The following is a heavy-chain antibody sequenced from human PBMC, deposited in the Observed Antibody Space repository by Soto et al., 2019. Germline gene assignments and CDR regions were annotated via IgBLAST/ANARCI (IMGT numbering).Heavy chain of an antibody. CDR1: SGSISSRGFD. V-gene: IGHV4-39*01. D-gene: IGHD6-13*01. J-gene: IGHJ5*02. Sequence: SETLSLTCTVCSGSISSRGFDWGLIPQPPGKGLEWIGSIYYSGSTYYSPSLKSRVTISVDTSKNQFSLKLSSVTAADTAVYYCARRERAAGTDWWFDPWGQGTLVT. CDR3: ARRERAAGTDWWFDP. CDR2: IYYSGST.